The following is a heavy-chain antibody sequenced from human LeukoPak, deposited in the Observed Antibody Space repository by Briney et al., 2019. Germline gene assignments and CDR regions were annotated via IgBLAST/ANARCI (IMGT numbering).Heavy chain of an antibody. CDR2: IYYSGST. CDR1: GGSISSYY. D-gene: IGHD2-15*01. CDR3: ARVGCSGGSCYPDY. V-gene: IGHV4-59*01. J-gene: IGHJ4*02. Sequence: SETLSLTCAVSGGSISSYYWSWIRQPPGKGLEWIGYIYYSGSTNYNPSLKSRVTISVDTSKNQFSLKLSSVTAADTAVYYCARVGCSGGSCYPDYWGQGTLVTVSS.